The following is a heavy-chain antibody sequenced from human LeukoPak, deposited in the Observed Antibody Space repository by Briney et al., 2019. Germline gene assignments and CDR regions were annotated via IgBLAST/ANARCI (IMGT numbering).Heavy chain of an antibody. J-gene: IGHJ4*02. D-gene: IGHD1-26*01. V-gene: IGHV3-21*04. Sequence: GGSLRLSCAASGFTFSSYSMNWVRQAPGKGLEWVSSISSSSSYIYYADSVKGRFTISRENVENSLFLQMNNLGVEDTAIYYCARQNSPHGNFDYWGQGTLVAVSS. CDR3: ARQNSPHGNFDY. CDR2: ISSSSSYI. CDR1: GFTFSSYS.